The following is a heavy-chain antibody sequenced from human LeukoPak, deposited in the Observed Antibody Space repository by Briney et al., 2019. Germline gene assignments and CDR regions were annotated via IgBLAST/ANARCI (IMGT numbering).Heavy chain of an antibody. V-gene: IGHV3-7*01. CDR1: GFSVSSYW. Sequence: PGGSLRLSCAASGFSVSSYWMIWVRQTPEKGLEFVANIDQGGSVRNYMDSLKGRCTISRYNAKKSLYLEINSLRADDTAVYYCARDPESSSFDLWGRGALVTVSS. CDR3: ARDPESSSFDL. D-gene: IGHD6-13*01. CDR2: IDQGGSVR. J-gene: IGHJ4*02.